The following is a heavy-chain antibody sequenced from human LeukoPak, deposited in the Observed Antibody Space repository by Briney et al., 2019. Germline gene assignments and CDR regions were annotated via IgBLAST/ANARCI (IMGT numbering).Heavy chain of an antibody. V-gene: IGHV3-23*01. Sequence: PGGSLTLSCEASGFTFSSYGTSWVRQAPGKGLEWVSTISGNGAKTYYADSVKGRFTISRDNSKNTLYLQMNSLRAEDTAVYYCAKDIRRSSGWYRGYYYGMDVWGQGTTVTVSS. D-gene: IGHD6-19*01. CDR2: ISGNGAKT. J-gene: IGHJ6*02. CDR3: AKDIRRSSGWYRGYYYGMDV. CDR1: GFTFSSYG.